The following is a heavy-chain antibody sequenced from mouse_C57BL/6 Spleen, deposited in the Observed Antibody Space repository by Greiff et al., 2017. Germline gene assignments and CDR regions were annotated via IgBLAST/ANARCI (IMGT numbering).Heavy chain of an antibody. Sequence: QVHVKQPGAELVRPGSSVKLSCKASGYTFTSYWMHWVKQRPIQGLEWIGNIDPSDSETHYNQKFKDKATLTVDKSSSTAYMQLSSLTSEDSAVYYCAIAYYSNYYAMDYWGQGTSVTVSS. CDR1: GYTFTSYW. D-gene: IGHD2-5*01. CDR2: IDPSDSET. CDR3: AIAYYSNYYAMDY. J-gene: IGHJ4*01. V-gene: IGHV1-52*01.